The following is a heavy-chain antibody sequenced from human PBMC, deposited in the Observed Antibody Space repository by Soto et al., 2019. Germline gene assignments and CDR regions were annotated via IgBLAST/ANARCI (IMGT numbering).Heavy chain of an antibody. CDR3: ASQRLGYYYMDV. Sequence: ASVTVSCKASGYTFTGYYMHWVRQAPGQGLEWMGWINPNSGGTNYAQKFQGWVTMTRDTSISTAYMELSRLRSDDTAVYYCASQRLGYYYMDVWGKGTTVTVSS. CDR1: GYTFTGYY. J-gene: IGHJ6*03. CDR2: INPNSGGT. V-gene: IGHV1-2*04.